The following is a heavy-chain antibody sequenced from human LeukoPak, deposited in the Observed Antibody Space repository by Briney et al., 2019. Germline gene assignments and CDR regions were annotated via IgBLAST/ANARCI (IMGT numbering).Heavy chain of an antibody. Sequence: ASVKVSCRASGYTFTGYYMHWVRQAPGQGLEWMGWINPNSGDTNYAQKFRGRVTMTRDTSISTAYMELSRLRSDDTAVYYCTRGGMFSMIDYWGQGTLVTVSS. V-gene: IGHV1-2*02. D-gene: IGHD3-16*01. CDR3: TRGGMFSMIDY. CDR2: INPNSGDT. CDR1: GYTFTGYY. J-gene: IGHJ4*02.